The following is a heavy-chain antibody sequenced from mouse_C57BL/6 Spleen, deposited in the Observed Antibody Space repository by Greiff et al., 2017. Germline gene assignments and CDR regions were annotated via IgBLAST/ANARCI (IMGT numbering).Heavy chain of an antibody. V-gene: IGHV1-22*01. CDR1: GYTFTDYN. CDR3: ASELGRYSLFAY. Sequence: VQLQQPGPELVKPGASVKMSCKASGYTFTDYNMHWVKQSHGKSLEWIGYINPNNGGTSYNQKFKGKATLTVNKSSSTAYMELRSLTSEDSAVYYCASELGRYSLFAYWGQGTLVTVSA. D-gene: IGHD4-1*01. CDR2: INPNNGGT. J-gene: IGHJ3*01.